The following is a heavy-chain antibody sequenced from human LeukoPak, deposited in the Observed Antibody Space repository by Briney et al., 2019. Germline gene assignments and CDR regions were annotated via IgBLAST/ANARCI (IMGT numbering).Heavy chain of an antibody. CDR2: IKQDGSEK. D-gene: IGHD6-13*01. Sequence: GGSLRLSCAASGFTFSSYWMSWVRQAPGKGLEWVANIKQDGSEKYCVDSVKGRFTISRDNAKDSLYLQMNSLRAEDTAVYYRARPSWYVYWGQGALVTVSS. CDR3: ARPSWYVY. J-gene: IGHJ4*02. V-gene: IGHV3-7*01. CDR1: GFTFSSYW.